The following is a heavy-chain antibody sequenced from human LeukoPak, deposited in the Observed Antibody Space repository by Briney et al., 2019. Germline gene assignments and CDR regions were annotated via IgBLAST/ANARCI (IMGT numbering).Heavy chain of an antibody. CDR1: GYTFTSYG. CDR2: ISAYNGNT. J-gene: IGHJ4*02. V-gene: IGHV1-18*01. D-gene: IGHD3-3*01. Sequence: GASVKVSCKASGYTFTSYGISWVRQAPGQGLEWMGWISAYNGNTNYAQKLQGRVTMTTDTSTSTAYMELRSLRSDDTAVYYCARDFRFRTPARGQIVGYWGQGTLVTVSS. CDR3: ARDFRFRTPARGQIVGY.